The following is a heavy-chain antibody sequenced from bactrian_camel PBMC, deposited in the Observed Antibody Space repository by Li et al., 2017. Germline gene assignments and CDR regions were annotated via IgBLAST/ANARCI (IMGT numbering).Heavy chain of an antibody. CDR2: ISSDGTST. Sequence: QLVESGGGLVQPGGSLRLSCAASGFTFSSCWMYWVRQAPGKGLDWVSSISSDGTSTYYADSVKERFTISRDNAKNTVYLQMNSLKSEDTALYYCGTDTEVSSGFGSWGQGTQVTVS. J-gene: IGHJ6*01. CDR1: GFTFSSCW. D-gene: IGHD2*01. V-gene: IGHV3S6*01. CDR3: GTDTEVSSGFGS.